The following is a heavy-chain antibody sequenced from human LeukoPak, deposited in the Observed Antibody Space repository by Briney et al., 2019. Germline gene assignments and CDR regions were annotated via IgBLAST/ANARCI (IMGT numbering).Heavy chain of an antibody. CDR2: IRSSSSYI. V-gene: IGHV3-21*01. CDR3: ARVTPVYCSGGSCYGDY. D-gene: IGHD2-15*01. CDR1: GFTFSSYS. Sequence: GGSLRLSRAASGFTFSSYSMTWVRQAPGKGLEWVSSIRSSSSYIYYADSVKGRFTISRDNAKNSLYLQMNSLRAEDTAVYYCARVTPVYCSGGSCYGDYWGQGTLVTVSS. J-gene: IGHJ4*02.